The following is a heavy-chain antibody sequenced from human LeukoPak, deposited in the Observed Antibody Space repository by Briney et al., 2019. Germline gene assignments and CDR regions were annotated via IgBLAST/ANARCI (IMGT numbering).Heavy chain of an antibody. CDR2: FDPEDGET. D-gene: IGHD2-21*02. V-gene: IGHV1-24*01. CDR3: ATVAYCGGDCYPFDY. CDR1: GYTLTELS. Sequence: ASVKVSCKVSGYTLTELSMRWVRQAPGKGLEWMGGFDPEDGETIYAQKFQGRVTMTEDTSTDTAYMELSSLRSEDTAVYYCATVAYCGGDCYPFDYWGQGTLVTVSS. J-gene: IGHJ4*02.